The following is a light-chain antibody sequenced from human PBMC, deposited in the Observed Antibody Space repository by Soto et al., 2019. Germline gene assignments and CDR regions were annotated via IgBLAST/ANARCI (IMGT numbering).Light chain of an antibody. CDR1: QSVSSY. V-gene: IGKV3-11*01. J-gene: IGKJ4*01. Sequence: EIVLTQSPATLSLSPGERATLSCRASQSVSSYLAWYQQKPGQAPRLLIYDASNRATGIPARFSGSGSGTDFTLTISSLEPEDFAVYYCQQRSNWPPGFTFGGGTKVESK. CDR2: DAS. CDR3: QQRSNWPPGFT.